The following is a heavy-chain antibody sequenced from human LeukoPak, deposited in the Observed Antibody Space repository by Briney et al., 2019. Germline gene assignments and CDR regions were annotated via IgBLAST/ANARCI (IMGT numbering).Heavy chain of an antibody. J-gene: IGHJ6*03. Sequence: PSETLSLTCTVSGGSISSSSYYWGWIRQPPGKGLVWIGSIYYSGSTYYNQSLKSRVTISVDSSNNQFSLKLSSVTAADTAVYYWASMKTDIVVVPAAILFPYYYYYMDVWGKGTTVTVSS. V-gene: IGHV4-39*01. CDR1: GGSISSSSYY. D-gene: IGHD2-2*02. CDR2: IYYSGST. CDR3: ASMKTDIVVVPAAILFPYYYYYMDV.